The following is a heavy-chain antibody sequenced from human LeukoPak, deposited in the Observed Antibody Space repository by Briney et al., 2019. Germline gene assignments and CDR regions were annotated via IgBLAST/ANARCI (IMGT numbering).Heavy chain of an antibody. Sequence: PGGSLRLSCAASGFTFSSYWMSWVRQAPGKGLEWVASIKQDGGEKNYVDSVKGRFTISRDNSKNTLYLQMNSLRAEDTAVYYCARDARALGYYGSGSYGHFDYWGQGTLVTASS. V-gene: IGHV3-7*01. D-gene: IGHD3-10*01. CDR1: GFTFSSYW. CDR3: ARDARALGYYGSGSYGHFDY. J-gene: IGHJ4*02. CDR2: IKQDGGEK.